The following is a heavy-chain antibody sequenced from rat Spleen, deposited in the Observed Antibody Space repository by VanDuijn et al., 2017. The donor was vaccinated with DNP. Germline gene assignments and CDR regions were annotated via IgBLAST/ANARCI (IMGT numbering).Heavy chain of an antibody. CDR3: AKNSGYYFDY. V-gene: IGHV5-7*01. CDR1: GFTFSDYN. D-gene: IGHD4-3*01. CDR2: ISYDGSST. Sequence: EVQLVESGGGSVQPGRSLKLSCAASGFTFSDYNMAWVRQAPKKGLEWVATISYDGSSTYYRDSVKGRFTISRDNGKSTLYLQMENLRSEDTATFYCAKNSGYYFDYWGQGVMVTVSS. J-gene: IGHJ2*01.